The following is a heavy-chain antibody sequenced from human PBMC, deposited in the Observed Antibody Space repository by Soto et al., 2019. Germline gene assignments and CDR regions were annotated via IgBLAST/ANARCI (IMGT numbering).Heavy chain of an antibody. CDR3: VRDLNGSGDY. CDR2: IFHSLGA. V-gene: IGHV4-59*01. Sequence: PSETLSLTCTVSGGSTTSDYWSWIRQPPGKGLEWLGYIFHSLGAKYNPSLGSRGTISLDTSKNQLSLSLRSVTAVDTAIYFCVRDLNGSGDYWGQGTLVTVSS. D-gene: IGHD3-10*01. J-gene: IGHJ4*02. CDR1: GGSTTSDY.